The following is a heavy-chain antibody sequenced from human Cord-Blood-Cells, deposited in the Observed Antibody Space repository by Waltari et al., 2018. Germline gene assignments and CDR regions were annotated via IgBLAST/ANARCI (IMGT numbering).Heavy chain of an antibody. D-gene: IGHD3-10*01. J-gene: IGHJ4*02. Sequence: QVQLVQPGAEVKKPGASVKVSCTASGYTFTGYYMHWVRQAPGQGLEWMGWINPNSGGTNYAQKFQGRVTMTRDTSISTAYMELSRLRSDDTAVYYCAREVTITMVRGVNPFDYWGQGTLVTVSS. CDR1: GYTFTGYY. V-gene: IGHV1-2*02. CDR2: INPNSGGT. CDR3: AREVTITMVRGVNPFDY.